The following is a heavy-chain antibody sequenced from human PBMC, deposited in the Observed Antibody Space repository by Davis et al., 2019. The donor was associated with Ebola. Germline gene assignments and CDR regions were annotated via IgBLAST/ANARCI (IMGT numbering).Heavy chain of an antibody. V-gene: IGHV3-48*02. CDR3: ARRILGDSRGAVDV. CDR2: IGASDEGI. CDR1: GFSFNIYG. J-gene: IGHJ6*02. Sequence: GSLKISCAASGFSFNIYGMYWFRQPPGKGLEWVSYIGASDEGISYADSVKGRFTISRDNAKDSLYLHMNSLRDDDMAVYYCARRILGDSRGAVDVWGQGTTVTVSS. D-gene: IGHD2-15*01.